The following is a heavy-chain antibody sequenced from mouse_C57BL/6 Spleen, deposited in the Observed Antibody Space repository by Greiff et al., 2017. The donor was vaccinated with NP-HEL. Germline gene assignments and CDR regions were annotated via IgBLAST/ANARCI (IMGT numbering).Heavy chain of an antibody. J-gene: IGHJ4*01. Sequence: QVQLQQSGAELVRPGTSVKMSCKASGYTFTNYWIGWAKQRPGHGLEWIGDIYPGGGYTNYNEKFKGKATLTADKSSSTAYMQFSSLTSEDSAIYYCARFHGSSYDYAMEDWGQGTSVTVAS. D-gene: IGHD1-1*01. CDR1: GYTFTNYW. CDR2: IYPGGGYT. CDR3: ARFHGSSYDYAMED. V-gene: IGHV1-63*01.